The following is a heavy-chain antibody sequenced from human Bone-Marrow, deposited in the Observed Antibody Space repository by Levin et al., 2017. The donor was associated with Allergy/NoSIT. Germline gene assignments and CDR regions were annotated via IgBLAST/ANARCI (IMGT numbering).Heavy chain of an antibody. CDR1: GFTFNNDG. V-gene: IGHV3-30*18. J-gene: IGHJ4*02. CDR3: AKDLALNGVTDY. CDR2: ISNDGLDK. D-gene: IGHD4-23*01. Sequence: GGSLRLSCAASGFTFNNDGMHWVRQTPGKGLEWVAAISNDGLDKNYTDSVKGRFTISRDNSENTLYLQMNSLRPEDTAVYYCAKDLALNGVTDYWGQGTLVTVSS.